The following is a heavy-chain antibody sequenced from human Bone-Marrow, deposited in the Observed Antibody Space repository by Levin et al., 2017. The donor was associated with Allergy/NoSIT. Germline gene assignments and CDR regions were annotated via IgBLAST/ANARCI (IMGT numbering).Heavy chain of an antibody. D-gene: IGHD6-13*01. Sequence: GGSLRLSCAASGFIFSSYGMAWVRQAPGKGLEWVSTISGSGFSTYYSDSVKGRFTISRDNSKNTLYLQMNSLRAEDTAVYYCAKDWYGRSRFDAFDIWGQGTMVTVSS. CDR2: ISGSGFST. CDR1: GFIFSSYG. V-gene: IGHV3-23*01. J-gene: IGHJ3*02. CDR3: AKDWYGRSRFDAFDI.